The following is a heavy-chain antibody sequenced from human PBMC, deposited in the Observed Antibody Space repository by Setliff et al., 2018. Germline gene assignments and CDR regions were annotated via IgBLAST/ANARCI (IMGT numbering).Heavy chain of an antibody. CDR2: IIPKFGAS. CDR3: AKDKGGNPDCDS. CDR1: GGTFSSYA. V-gene: IGHV1-69*06. J-gene: IGHJ4*02. D-gene: IGHD2-15*01. Sequence: SVKVSCKASGGTFSSYAISWVRQAPGQGLEWMGGIIPKFGASAYSYKFRDRVTITADTSASTAYLELSSLTSDDTAVYYCAKDKGGNPDCDSWGQGTQVTVSS.